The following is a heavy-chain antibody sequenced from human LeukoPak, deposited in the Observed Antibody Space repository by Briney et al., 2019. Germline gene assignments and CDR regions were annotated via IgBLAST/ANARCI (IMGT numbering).Heavy chain of an antibody. J-gene: IGHJ6*02. CDR3: AKDPIAVAGNNYYRMDV. Sequence: PGGSLRLSCAASGFTFSSYAMNWVCQAPGKGLERVSLISGRGGSTFYADSVKGRFTISRDNSKNTLYLHMNSLRAEDTAVYYCAKDPIAVAGNNYYRMDVWGQGTTVSVSS. D-gene: IGHD6-19*01. V-gene: IGHV3-23*01. CDR2: ISGRGGST. CDR1: GFTFSSYA.